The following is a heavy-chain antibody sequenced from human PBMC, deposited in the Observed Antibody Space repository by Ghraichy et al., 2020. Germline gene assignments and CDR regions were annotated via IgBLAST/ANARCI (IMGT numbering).Heavy chain of an antibody. CDR1: GFTFSSYA. CDR3: AKDVGVTYYYDSSGYSYFDY. J-gene: IGHJ4*02. D-gene: IGHD3-22*01. Sequence: SCAASGFTFSSYAMSWVRQAPGKGLEWVSAISGSGGSTYYADSVKGRFTISRDNSKNTLYPQMNSLRAEDTAVYYCAKDVGVTYYYDSSGYSYFDYWGQGTLVTVS. CDR2: ISGSGGST. V-gene: IGHV3-23*01.